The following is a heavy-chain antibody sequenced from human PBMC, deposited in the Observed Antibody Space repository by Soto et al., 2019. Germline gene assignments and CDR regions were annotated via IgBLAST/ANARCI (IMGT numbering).Heavy chain of an antibody. V-gene: IGHV3-33*01. J-gene: IGHJ6*02. CDR1: GFTFSSYG. CDR3: ARDRDYGDYEDYYYGMDV. CDR2: IWYDGSNK. Sequence: QVQLVESGGGVVQPGRSLRLSCAASGFTFSSYGMHWVRQAPGKGLEWVAVIWYDGSNKYYADSLKGRFTISRDNSKNTLYLQMNSLRAEDTAVYYCARDRDYGDYEDYYYGMDVWGQGTTVTVSS. D-gene: IGHD4-17*01.